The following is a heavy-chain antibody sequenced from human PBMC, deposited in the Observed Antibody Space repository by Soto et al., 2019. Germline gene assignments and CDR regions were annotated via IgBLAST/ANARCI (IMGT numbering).Heavy chain of an antibody. J-gene: IGHJ5*02. CDR1: GGSISSGDYY. Sequence: PSETLSLTCTVSGGSISSGDYYWNWIRQHPGKGLEWIGYIYYSGSTYYNPSLKSRVTISVDTSKNQFSLRLSSVTAADTAVYYCASRYCSGGSCRLFGWFDPWGQGTLVTVSS. CDR2: IYYSGST. D-gene: IGHD2-15*01. V-gene: IGHV4-31*03. CDR3: ASRYCSGGSCRLFGWFDP.